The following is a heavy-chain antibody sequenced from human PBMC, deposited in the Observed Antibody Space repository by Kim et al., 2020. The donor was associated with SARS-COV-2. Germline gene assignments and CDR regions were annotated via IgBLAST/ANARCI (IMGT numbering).Heavy chain of an antibody. V-gene: IGHV3-11*01. CDR1: GFTFSDYY. CDR2: ISGSGQTI. D-gene: IGHD6-13*01. Sequence: GGSLRLSCAASGFTFSDYYMSWVRQAPGKGLEWVSYISGSGQTIFYADSVKGRFIISRDSAKSSVYLQMNTLRADDTAVYYCARAEHSNRCFGGNYYPSYYIDVWGQGTTVTVSS. CDR3: ARAEHSNRCFGGNYYPSYYIDV. J-gene: IGHJ6*03.